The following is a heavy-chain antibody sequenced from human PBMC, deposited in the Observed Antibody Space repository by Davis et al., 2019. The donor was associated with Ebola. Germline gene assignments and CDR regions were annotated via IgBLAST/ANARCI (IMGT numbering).Heavy chain of an antibody. CDR2: IYYSGST. J-gene: IGHJ5*02. CDR1: GGSFSGYY. V-gene: IGHV4-39*01. Sequence: GSLRLSCAVYGGSFSGYYWGWIRQPPGKGLEWIGTIYYSGSTYYNPSLKSRVTISVDTSKNQFSLKLRSVTAADTAVYYCARQGWSGYSLRHWLDPWGRGTLVTVSS. CDR3: ARQGWSGYSLRHWLDP. D-gene: IGHD3-3*01.